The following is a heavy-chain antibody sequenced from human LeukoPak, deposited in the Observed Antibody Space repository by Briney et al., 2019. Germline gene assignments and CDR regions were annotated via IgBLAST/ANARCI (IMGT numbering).Heavy chain of an antibody. Sequence: PSETLSLTCTVSGGSISSYYWSWIRQPPGKGLEWIGYIYYSGSTNYNPSLKSRVTISVDTSKNQFSLKLSSVTAADTAVYYCAGEIYYYDSSGYAPGAFDIWGQGTMVTVSS. V-gene: IGHV4-59*01. J-gene: IGHJ3*02. CDR2: IYYSGST. D-gene: IGHD3-22*01. CDR3: AGEIYYYDSSGYAPGAFDI. CDR1: GGSISSYY.